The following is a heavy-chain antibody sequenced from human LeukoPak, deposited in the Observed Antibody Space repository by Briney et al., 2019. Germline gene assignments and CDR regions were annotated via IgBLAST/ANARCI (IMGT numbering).Heavy chain of an antibody. J-gene: IGHJ4*02. CDR1: GGSISGSTYY. Sequence: PSETLSLTCTVSGGSISGSTYYWGWIRQPPGKGLEWIGSIYYSGSTYYNPSLKSRVTISVHPSKNQFSLKLSSVTAADTAVYFCTLRDVWGQGSLVTVSS. CDR3: TLRDV. V-gene: IGHV4-39*01. CDR2: IYYSGST.